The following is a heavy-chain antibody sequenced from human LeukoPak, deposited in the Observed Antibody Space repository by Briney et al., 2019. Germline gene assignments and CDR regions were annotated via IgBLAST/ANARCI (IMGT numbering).Heavy chain of an antibody. J-gene: IGHJ4*02. CDR2: ISSSGTTI. CDR1: GFTFSSYE. CDR3: ARHLSYGSGSYYNFGY. D-gene: IGHD3-10*01. V-gene: IGHV3-48*03. Sequence: GGSLRLSCAASGFTFSSYEMNWVRQAPGKGLEWVSYISSSGTTIYYADSVKGRFTISRDNAKGSLYLQMNSLRAEDTAVYYCARHLSYGSGSYYNFGYWGQGTLVTVSS.